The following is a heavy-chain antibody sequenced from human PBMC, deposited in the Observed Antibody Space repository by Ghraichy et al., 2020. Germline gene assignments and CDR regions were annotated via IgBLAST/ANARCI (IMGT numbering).Heavy chain of an antibody. D-gene: IGHD5-24*01. V-gene: IGHV1-69*02. CDR1: GGTFSSYT. J-gene: IGHJ4*02. CDR3: ARGIPGDGYNPYYFDY. CDR2: IIPILGIA. Sequence: SVKVSCKASGGTFSSYTISWVRQAPGQGLEWMGRIIPILGIANYAQKFQGRVTITADKSTSTAYMELSSLRSEDTAVYYCARGIPGDGYNPYYFDYWGQGPVTTVSS.